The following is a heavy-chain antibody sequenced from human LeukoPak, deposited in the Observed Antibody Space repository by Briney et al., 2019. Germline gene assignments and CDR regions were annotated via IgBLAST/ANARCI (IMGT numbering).Heavy chain of an antibody. V-gene: IGHV1-18*01. D-gene: IGHD4-17*01. CDR2: ISAYNGNT. CDR1: GSTFTSYG. Sequence: GASVTVSCTASGSTFTSYGISWVRHAPGQGLEWMGWISAYNGNTNYAQKLQGRVTMTTDTSTSTAYMELMSRISDDTAVYYCARDHATVTVPFDYWGQGTLVTVSS. J-gene: IGHJ4*02. CDR3: ARDHATVTVPFDY.